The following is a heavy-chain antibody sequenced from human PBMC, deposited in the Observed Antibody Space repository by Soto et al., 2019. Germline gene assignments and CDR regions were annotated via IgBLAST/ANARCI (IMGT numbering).Heavy chain of an antibody. Sequence: GGSLRLSCAASGSTFSSYAMNWVRQAPGKGLEWVSSIGGSGGSTYYADSVKGRFTISRDNSKNTLYLQMNSLRAEDTALYYCATGGNYDFWSGSTYYMDVWGKGTSVTVSS. D-gene: IGHD3-3*01. V-gene: IGHV3-23*01. CDR3: ATGGNYDFWSGSTYYMDV. J-gene: IGHJ6*03. CDR1: GSTFSSYA. CDR2: IGGSGGST.